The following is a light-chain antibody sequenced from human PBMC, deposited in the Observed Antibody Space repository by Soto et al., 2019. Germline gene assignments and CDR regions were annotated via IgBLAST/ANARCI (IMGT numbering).Light chain of an antibody. CDR2: HDK. J-gene: IGLJ1*01. CDR3: QVWDSSSDEGV. Sequence: SYELTQPPSVSVAPGQTARMTCGGENMGGKSVHWYQQKPGQAPVVVVFHDKDRPSGIPERFSGSNSGSAATLTIARVEAGDEADYFCQVWDSSSDEGVFGPGTKVTVL. CDR1: NMGGKS. V-gene: IGLV3-21*02.